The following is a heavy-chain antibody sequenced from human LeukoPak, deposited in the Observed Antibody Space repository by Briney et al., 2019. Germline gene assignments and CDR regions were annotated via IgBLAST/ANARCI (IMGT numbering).Heavy chain of an antibody. D-gene: IGHD6-13*01. J-gene: IGHJ4*02. CDR1: GFTFDDYA. CDR2: ISWNSGSI. Sequence: PGGSLRLSCAASGFTFDDYAMHWVRQGPGKGLEWVSGISWNSGSIGYADSVKGRFTISRDNAKNSLYLQMNSLRAEDMALYYCAKDRLKAAGGDFDYWGQGTLVTVSS. CDR3: AKDRLKAAGGDFDY. V-gene: IGHV3-9*03.